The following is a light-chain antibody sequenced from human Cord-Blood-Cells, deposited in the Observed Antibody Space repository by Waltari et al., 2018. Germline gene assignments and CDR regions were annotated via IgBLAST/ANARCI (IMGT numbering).Light chain of an antibody. V-gene: IGKV1-5*03. CDR2: KAS. Sequence: DIQMTPSPSTPSASVGDRVPITCRASQSISSWLAWYQQKPGKAPKLLIYKASSLESGVPSRFSGSGSGTEFTLTISSLQPDDFATYYCQQYNSYWTFGQGTKVEIK. J-gene: IGKJ1*01. CDR1: QSISSW. CDR3: QQYNSYWT.